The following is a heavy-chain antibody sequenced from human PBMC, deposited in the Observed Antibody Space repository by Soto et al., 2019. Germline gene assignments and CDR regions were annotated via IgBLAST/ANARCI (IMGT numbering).Heavy chain of an antibody. J-gene: IGHJ3*01. V-gene: IGHV3-48*02. D-gene: IGHD6-19*01. Sequence: GESLKISCVASQFPFDVYSMHWVRQAPGKGLEWVSYIRHTTSATFYADAVKGRFTISRDNRKNSLFLQMNSLRDDDTGVYFCARDRGSSGMFELDVWGSGTLVTVSS. CDR2: IRHTTSAT. CDR1: QFPFDVYS. CDR3: ARDRGSSGMFELDV.